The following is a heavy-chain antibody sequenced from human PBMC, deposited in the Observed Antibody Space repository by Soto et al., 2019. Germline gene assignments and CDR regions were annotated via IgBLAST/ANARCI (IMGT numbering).Heavy chain of an antibody. Sequence: PSETLSLTCTVSGASINGGGYYWSWIRQLPGKGLEWIGYVYFTGSTYYNPSLESRVTISLDTSQNQFSLKLSSVTAADTAVYYCATGNAWEALLAYWGQGTLVTVSS. CDR2: VYFTGST. CDR1: GASINGGGYY. D-gene: IGHD1-26*01. V-gene: IGHV4-31*03. CDR3: ATGNAWEALLAY. J-gene: IGHJ4*02.